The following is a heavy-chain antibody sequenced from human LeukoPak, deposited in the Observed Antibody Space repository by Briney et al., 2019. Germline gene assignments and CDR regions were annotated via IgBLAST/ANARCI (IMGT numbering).Heavy chain of an antibody. Sequence: GGSLRLSCAASGFTFSSYAMHWVRQAPGKGVEWVAVISYDGSNKYYADSVRGRFTISRDNSKNTLYLQMNSLRAEDTAVYYCARGLGAFDIWGQGTMVTVSS. J-gene: IGHJ3*02. D-gene: IGHD3-16*01. CDR3: ARGLGAFDI. CDR2: ISYDGSNK. CDR1: GFTFSSYA. V-gene: IGHV3-30*04.